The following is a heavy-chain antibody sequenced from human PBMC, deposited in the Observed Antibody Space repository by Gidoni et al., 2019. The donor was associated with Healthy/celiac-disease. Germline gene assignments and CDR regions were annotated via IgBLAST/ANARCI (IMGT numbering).Heavy chain of an antibody. V-gene: IGHV3-11*01. CDR3: ARDIVTLTGTTNGWFDP. D-gene: IGHD1-7*01. J-gene: IGHJ5*02. CDR1: GFTFRYYY. Sequence: QVQLVESGGGLVTPGGSLRLSCAASGFTFRYYYMRWIRQAPGKGLEWVSYISSSGSTIYYADSVKGRFTISRDNAKNSLYLQMNSLRAEDTAVYYCARDIVTLTGTTNGWFDPWGQGTLVTVSS. CDR2: ISSSGSTI.